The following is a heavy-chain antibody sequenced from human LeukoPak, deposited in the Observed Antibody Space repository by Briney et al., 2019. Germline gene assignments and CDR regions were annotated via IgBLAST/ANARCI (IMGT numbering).Heavy chain of an antibody. CDR2: IYYSGST. CDR1: GGSFSGYY. D-gene: IGHD2-2*02. CDR3: ARASSIPSPLDY. V-gene: IGHV4-59*01. Sequence: SETLSLTCAVYGGSFSGYYWSWIRQPPGKGLEWIGYIYYSGSTNYNPSLKSRVTISVDTSKNQFSLKLSSVTAADTAVYYCARASSIPSPLDYWGQGTLVTVSS. J-gene: IGHJ4*02.